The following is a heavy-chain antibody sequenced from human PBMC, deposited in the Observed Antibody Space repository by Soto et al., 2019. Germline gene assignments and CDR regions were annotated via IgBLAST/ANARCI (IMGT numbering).Heavy chain of an antibody. CDR1: GGSISNNNYH. V-gene: IGHV4-39*01. CDR3: ARLRGGCPADF. CDR2: IYYRGNT. J-gene: IGHJ4*02. D-gene: IGHD3-16*01. Sequence: SETLSLTCSVSGGSISNNNYHWGRIRQPPGKGLEWMGSIYYRGNTYYNPSPRSRITISVDTSRNQFSLALSSVTAADTAVYFCARLRGGCPADFWGQGTLVTVSS.